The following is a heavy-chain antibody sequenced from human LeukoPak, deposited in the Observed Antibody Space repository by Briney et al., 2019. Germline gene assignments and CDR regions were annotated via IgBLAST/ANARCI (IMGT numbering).Heavy chain of an antibody. CDR1: GYTFTDYY. CDR2: INPTSGGT. D-gene: IGHD2-21*01. Sequence: ASMKVSFKASGYTFTDYYVNWVRQAPGQGLEWVGWINPTSGGTSYAQKFQGRVTLTRDTSINTAYMDLSSLRYDDTAIYYCARGHSGDGYHFDYWGQGTLVAVSS. CDR3: ARGHSGDGYHFDY. J-gene: IGHJ4*02. V-gene: IGHV1-2*02.